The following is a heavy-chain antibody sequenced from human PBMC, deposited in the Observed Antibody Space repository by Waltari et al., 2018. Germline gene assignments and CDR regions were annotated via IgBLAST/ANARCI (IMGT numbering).Heavy chain of an antibody. CDR1: GDPIPWNRHY. J-gene: IGHJ4*02. CDR2: IYPTGTT. D-gene: IGHD5-12*01. CDR3: ASGVGFWSLNGYDMGYYFDY. Sequence: QLQLKESGPGLVKPSETLSLTSVASGDPIPWNRHYWAWVRQSPGKGLECIGGIYPTGTTYYRPSLKSRVSLSIDSSESQFSLKLSSVTATDTAVYFCASGVGFWSLNGYDMGYYFDYWGQGALVSVSS. V-gene: IGHV4-39*01.